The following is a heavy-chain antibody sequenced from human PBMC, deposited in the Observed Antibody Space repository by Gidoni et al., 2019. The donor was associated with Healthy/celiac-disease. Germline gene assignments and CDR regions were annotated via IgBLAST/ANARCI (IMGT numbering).Heavy chain of an antibody. J-gene: IGHJ3*02. Sequence: QVTLRESGPALVKPTQTLTLTCTFSGFSLSTSGMCVSWIRQPPGKALEWLALIDWDDDKYYSTSLKTRLTISKDTSKNQVVLTMTNMDPVDTATYYCARIRLTGTTDDAFDIWGQGTMVTVSS. CDR1: GFSLSTSGMC. D-gene: IGHD1-20*01. V-gene: IGHV2-70*01. CDR2: IDWDDDK. CDR3: ARIRLTGTTDDAFDI.